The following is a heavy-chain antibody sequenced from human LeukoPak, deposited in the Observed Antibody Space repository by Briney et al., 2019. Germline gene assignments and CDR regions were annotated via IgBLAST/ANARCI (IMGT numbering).Heavy chain of an antibody. J-gene: IGHJ2*01. CDR3: ARVEYSSGWYGGYFDL. V-gene: IGHV3-48*03. D-gene: IGHD6-19*01. CDR2: ISSSGSTI. Sequence: GGSLRLSCAASGFAFNNYEMNWVRQAPGKGLEWVSYISSSGSTIYYADSVKGRFTISRDNSKNTLYLQMNSLRAEDTAVYYCARVEYSSGWYGGYFDLWGRGTLVTVSS. CDR1: GFAFNNYE.